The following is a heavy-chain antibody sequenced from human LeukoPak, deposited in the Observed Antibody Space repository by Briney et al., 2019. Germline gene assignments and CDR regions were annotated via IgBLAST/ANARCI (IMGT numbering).Heavy chain of an antibody. D-gene: IGHD5-12*01. Sequence: GGSLRLSCAASGFTFSSYAMSWVRQAPGKGLEWVSAISGSGGSTYYAHSVKGRFTISRDNSKNTLYLQMNSLRAEDTAVYYCAKVRGYSGYEPIDYWGQGTLVTVSS. J-gene: IGHJ4*02. CDR1: GFTFSSYA. V-gene: IGHV3-23*01. CDR2: ISGSGGST. CDR3: AKVRGYSGYEPIDY.